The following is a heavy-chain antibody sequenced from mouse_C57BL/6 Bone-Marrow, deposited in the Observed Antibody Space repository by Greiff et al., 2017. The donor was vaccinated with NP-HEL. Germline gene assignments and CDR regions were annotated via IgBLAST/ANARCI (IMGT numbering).Heavy chain of an antibody. Sequence: VMLVESGGGLVKPGGSLKLSCAASGFTFSSYAMSWVRQTPEKRLEWVATISDGGSYTYYPDNVKGRFTISRDNAKNNLYLQMSHLKSEDTAMYYCARDDDGYAYAMDYWGQGTSVTVSS. CDR2: ISDGGSYT. D-gene: IGHD2-3*01. J-gene: IGHJ4*01. V-gene: IGHV5-4*01. CDR3: ARDDDGYAYAMDY. CDR1: GFTFSSYA.